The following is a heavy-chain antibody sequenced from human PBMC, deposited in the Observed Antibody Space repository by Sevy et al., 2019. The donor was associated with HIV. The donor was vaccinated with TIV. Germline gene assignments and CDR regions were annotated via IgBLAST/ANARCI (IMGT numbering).Heavy chain of an antibody. V-gene: IGHV3-33*08. D-gene: IGHD6-13*01. Sequence: GGSLRLSCAASGFIFSTYVMHWVRQAPGKGLEWVALIWYDGSSQYYADSVQGRFTISRDNSKNTLDLQMNSLRAEDTAVYYCVSGASIAAAGNFAYWGQGTLVTVSS. CDR1: GFIFSTYV. CDR3: VSGASIAAAGNFAY. J-gene: IGHJ4*02. CDR2: IWYDGSSQ.